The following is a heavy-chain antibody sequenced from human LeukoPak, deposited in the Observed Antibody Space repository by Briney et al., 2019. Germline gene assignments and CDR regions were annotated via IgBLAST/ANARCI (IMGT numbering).Heavy chain of an antibody. V-gene: IGHV3-11*01. D-gene: IGHD6-6*01. CDR3: ARIGRPAAFDI. CDR1: GFTFCDYY. J-gene: IGHJ3*02. Sequence: GGSLSLSCAASGFTFCDYYMSWIRQAPGKGVEWVSYITSSGSTIYYADSMKGRFTISRDNAKHSLFLQLDSLRAEGTAVYYCARIGRPAAFDIWGQGTLVIVSS. CDR2: ITSSGSTI.